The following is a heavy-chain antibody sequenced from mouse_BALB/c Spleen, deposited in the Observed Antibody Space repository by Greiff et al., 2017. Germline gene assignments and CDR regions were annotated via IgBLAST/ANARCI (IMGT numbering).Heavy chain of an antibody. Sequence: VQLQQSGAELARPGASVKMSCKASGYTFTSYTMHWVKQRPGQGLEWIGYINPSSGYTNYNQKFKDKATLTADKSSSTAYMQLSSLTSEDSAVYYCAREGAYGNYGFAYWGQGTLVTVSA. CDR1: GYTFTSYT. CDR3: AREGAYGNYGFAY. V-gene: IGHV1-4*01. J-gene: IGHJ3*01. CDR2: INPSSGYT. D-gene: IGHD2-1*01.